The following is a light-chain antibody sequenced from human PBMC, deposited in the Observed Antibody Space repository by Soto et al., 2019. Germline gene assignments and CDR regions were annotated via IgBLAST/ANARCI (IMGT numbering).Light chain of an antibody. CDR2: DAS. V-gene: IGKV1-5*01. CDR3: QQYNSYSPT. Sequence: DIQMTQSPSTLSASVGDRVTITCRASQSISSWLAWYQQKPGKAPKLLIYDASSLESGVPSRFSGSGSGTEFTLTISSLHPDDFATYYCQQYNSYSPTLGQGTKLEIK. CDR1: QSISSW. J-gene: IGKJ2*01.